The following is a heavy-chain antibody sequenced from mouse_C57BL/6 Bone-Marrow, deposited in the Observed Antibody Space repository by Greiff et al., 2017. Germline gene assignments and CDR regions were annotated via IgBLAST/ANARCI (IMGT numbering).Heavy chain of an antibody. CDR2: IYPRSGNT. CDR3: ARTRLRYPYDY. CDR1: GYTFTSYG. D-gene: IGHD1-1*01. Sequence: QVQLQQSGAELARPGASVKLSCKASGYTFTSYGISWVKQKTGQGLEWIGEIYPRSGNTYYNEKFKGKATLTADKSSSTAYMELRSLTSEDSAVYFCARTRLRYPYDYWGQGTTLTVSA. J-gene: IGHJ2*01. V-gene: IGHV1-81*01.